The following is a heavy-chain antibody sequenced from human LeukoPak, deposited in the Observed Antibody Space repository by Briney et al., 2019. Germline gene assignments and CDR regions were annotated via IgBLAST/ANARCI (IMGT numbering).Heavy chain of an antibody. Sequence: SETLSLTCTVSGDSFSSYYWNWIRQPAGKGLEWIGRIYTSGSTNYNPSLKSRVTMSVDTSKNQFSLKLSSVTAADTAVYYCARGKSSGWPDYWGQGTLVTVSS. CDR3: ARGKSSGWPDY. D-gene: IGHD6-19*01. V-gene: IGHV4-4*07. CDR2: IYTSGST. CDR1: GDSFSSYY. J-gene: IGHJ4*02.